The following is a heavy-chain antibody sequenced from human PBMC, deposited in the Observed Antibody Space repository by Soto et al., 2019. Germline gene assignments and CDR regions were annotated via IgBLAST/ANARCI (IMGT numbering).Heavy chain of an antibody. D-gene: IGHD3-3*01. J-gene: IGHJ6*02. Sequence: SETLSLTCTVSGGPIRSYCWSWIRQPPGKGLEWIGYIYDSGNTDYNPSLKSRVTISADTSKNQFSLKLSSVTAADTAVYYCARGTRLRFHYYYGMDVWGQGTTVTVSS. CDR3: ARGTRLRFHYYYGMDV. V-gene: IGHV4-59*12. CDR2: IYDSGNT. CDR1: GGPIRSYC.